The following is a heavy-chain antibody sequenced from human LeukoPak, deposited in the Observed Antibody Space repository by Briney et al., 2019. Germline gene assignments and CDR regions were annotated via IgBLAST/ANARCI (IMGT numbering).Heavy chain of an antibody. D-gene: IGHD4-17*01. Sequence: GGSLRLSCAASGFTFDDYAMHWVRQPPGKGLEWVSLISGDGGSTYYADSVKGRFTISRDNSKNSLYLQMNSLRTEDTALYYCANDYGDYGGDAFDIWGQGTMVTVSS. CDR3: ANDYGDYGGDAFDI. CDR1: GFTFDDYA. CDR2: ISGDGGST. J-gene: IGHJ3*02. V-gene: IGHV3-43*02.